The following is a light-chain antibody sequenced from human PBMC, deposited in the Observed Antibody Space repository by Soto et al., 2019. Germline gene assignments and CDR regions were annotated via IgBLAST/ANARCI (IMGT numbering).Light chain of an antibody. CDR3: ASWDDSLNGWV. CDR2: SNN. V-gene: IGLV1-44*01. J-gene: IGLJ3*02. Sequence: QSVLPQPPSASGTPGQRVTISCSGSSTNIGSNTVSWYQQLPGTAPKLLIYSNNQRPSGVPDRFNGSKSGTSASLAISGLQSEDEAAFFCASWDDSLNGWVFGGGTKLTVL. CDR1: STNIGSNT.